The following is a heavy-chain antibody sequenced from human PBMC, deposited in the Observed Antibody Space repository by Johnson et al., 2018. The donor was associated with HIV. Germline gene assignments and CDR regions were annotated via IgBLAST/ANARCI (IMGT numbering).Heavy chain of an antibody. V-gene: IGHV3-11*04. CDR1: EFSVSGNY. CDR2: ISSSGKST. J-gene: IGHJ3*02. CDR3: ARSPPSYGSGSYLGLDAFDI. Sequence: VESGGGLVQPGGSLRLSCAASEFSVSGNYMTWVRQAPGKGLEWVSYISSSGKSTNYADSVKGRFTISRDNAKNSLSLQMNSLRAEDTAIYYCARSPPSYGSGSYLGLDAFDIWGKGTMVTVSS. D-gene: IGHD3-10*01.